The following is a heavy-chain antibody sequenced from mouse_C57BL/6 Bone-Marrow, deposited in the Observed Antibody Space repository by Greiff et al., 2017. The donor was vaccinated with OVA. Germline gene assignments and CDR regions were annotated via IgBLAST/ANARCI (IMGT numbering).Heavy chain of an antibody. Sequence: EVQRVESGGGLVKPGGSLKLSCAASGFTFSSYAMSWVRQTPEKRLEWVATISDGGSYTYYPDNVKGRFTISRDNAKNNLYLQMSHLKSEDTAMYYCARDRRLWYFDVWGTGTTVTVSS. CDR1: GFTFSSYA. J-gene: IGHJ1*03. CDR2: ISDGGSYT. V-gene: IGHV5-4*01. CDR3: ARDRRLWYFDV.